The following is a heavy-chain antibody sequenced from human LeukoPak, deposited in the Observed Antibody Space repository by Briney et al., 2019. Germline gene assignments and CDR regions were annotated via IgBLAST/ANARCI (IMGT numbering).Heavy chain of an antibody. CDR3: ARKQGDY. J-gene: IGHJ4*02. CDR2: ISHSGSA. D-gene: IGHD1/OR15-1a*01. V-gene: IGHV4-59*01. Sequence: PSETLSLTCTVSGGSLSSFYWSWIRQTPGKGLEWIGYISHSGSATHNPSLKSRVAIFVQTPKNQLSLTLSSVTEADTAVYYCARKQGDYWGQGTLVTVSS. CDR1: GGSLSSFY.